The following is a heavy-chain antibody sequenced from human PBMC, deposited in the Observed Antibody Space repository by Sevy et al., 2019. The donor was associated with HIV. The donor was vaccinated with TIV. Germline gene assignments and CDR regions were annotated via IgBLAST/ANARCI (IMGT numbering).Heavy chain of an antibody. CDR1: GGSISSSGYY. D-gene: IGHD3-22*01. J-gene: IGHJ4*02. V-gene: IGHV4-39*01. CDR3: ARVSMIVVVITDDWGYYFDY. CDR2: IYYGGST. Sequence: SETLSLTCTVSGGSISSSGYYWGWIRQPPGKGLEWIGRIYYGGSTYYNPSLKSRITISVDTSKNQFSRKLTSVTAADTAVYYCARVSMIVVVITDDWGYYFDYWGQGTLVTVSS.